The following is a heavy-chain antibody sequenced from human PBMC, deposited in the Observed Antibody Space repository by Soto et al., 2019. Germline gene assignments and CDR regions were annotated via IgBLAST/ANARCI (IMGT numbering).Heavy chain of an antibody. CDR2: IYSGGTS. J-gene: IGHJ6*02. CDR3: ARAGTRPYFYYGMDV. CDR1: GFTVSNNY. D-gene: IGHD1-1*01. Sequence: GGSLRLSCAASGFTVSNNYMSWVRQAPGEGLEWVSVIYSGGTSYYADSVKGRFTISRDNSKNTLYPQMNSLRAEDTAVYYCARAGTRPYFYYGMDVWGQGTTVTVSS. V-gene: IGHV3-53*01.